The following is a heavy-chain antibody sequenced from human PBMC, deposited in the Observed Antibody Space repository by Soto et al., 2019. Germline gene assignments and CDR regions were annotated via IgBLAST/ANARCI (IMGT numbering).Heavy chain of an antibody. J-gene: IGHJ3*02. D-gene: IGHD4-17*01. CDR2: IYYSGST. CDR3: ARPYGDYFEDAFDI. V-gene: IGHV4-39*01. CDR1: GGSISSSSYY. Sequence: QLQLQESGPGLVKPSETLSLTCTVSGGSISSSSYYWGWIRQPPGKGLEWIGSIYYSGSTYYNPSLKSRVTISVDTSKNQFSLKLSSVTAADTAVYYCARPYGDYFEDAFDIWGQGTMVTVSS.